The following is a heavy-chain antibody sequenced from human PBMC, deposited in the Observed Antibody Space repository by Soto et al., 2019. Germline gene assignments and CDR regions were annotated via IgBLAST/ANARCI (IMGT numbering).Heavy chain of an antibody. D-gene: IGHD1-26*01. Sequence: QVHLVQSGAEVKKPGASVKVSCKASGYTFTTYYIHWVRQAPGQGLEWMGVINPRGGFTNYAQKFQGRVTMTRVTSTSTGYMELSSLGDEDAAVFFCAGDEDSGRGGFDYWGQGTLVSVS. CDR2: INPRGGFT. CDR1: GYTFTTYY. V-gene: IGHV1-46*01. J-gene: IGHJ4*02. CDR3: AGDEDSGRGGFDY.